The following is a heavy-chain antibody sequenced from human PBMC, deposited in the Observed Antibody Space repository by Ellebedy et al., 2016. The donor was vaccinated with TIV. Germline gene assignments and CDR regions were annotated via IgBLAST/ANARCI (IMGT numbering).Heavy chain of an antibody. CDR3: ATDGSYGDYRSPTHAFEK. CDR1: RFAFSSYW. V-gene: IGHV3-7*01. D-gene: IGHD4-17*01. Sequence: GESLKISCAASRFAFSSYWMSWVRQAPGKGLEWVANINQDGSQKYYVDSVKGRFTISRDNAKNSLYLLMNNLSAEDTGAYYCATDGSYGDYRSPTHAFEKWGQGTLVIVSS. CDR2: INQDGSQK. J-gene: IGHJ3*02.